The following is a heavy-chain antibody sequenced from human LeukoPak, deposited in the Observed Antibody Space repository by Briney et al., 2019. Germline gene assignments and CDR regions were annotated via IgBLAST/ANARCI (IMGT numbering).Heavy chain of an antibody. D-gene: IGHD7-27*01. V-gene: IGHV1-46*01. CDR1: GYTFTSYY. CDR2: INPSGGST. J-gene: IGHJ4*02. CDR3: ASGETGDSHFDY. Sequence: VASVKVSCKASGYTFTSYYMHWVRQAPGQGLEWMGIINPSGGSTSYAQKFQGRVTMTRDTSISTAYMELSRLRSDDTAVYYCASGETGDSHFDYWGQGTLVTVSS.